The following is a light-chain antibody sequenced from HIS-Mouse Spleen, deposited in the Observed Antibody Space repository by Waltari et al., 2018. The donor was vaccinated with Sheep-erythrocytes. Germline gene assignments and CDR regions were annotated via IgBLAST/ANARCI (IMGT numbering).Light chain of an antibody. CDR1: SPNIGNNY. Sequence: QSVLTQPPSVSAAPGQKVTISCSGSSPNIGNNYVSWYQQLPGTAPKLLIYDNNKRPSGIPDRFSGSKSGNTATLTISRVEAGDEADYYCQVWDSSSDHVVFGGGTKLTVL. J-gene: IGLJ2*01. CDR3: QVWDSSSDHVV. CDR2: DNN. V-gene: IGLV1-51*01.